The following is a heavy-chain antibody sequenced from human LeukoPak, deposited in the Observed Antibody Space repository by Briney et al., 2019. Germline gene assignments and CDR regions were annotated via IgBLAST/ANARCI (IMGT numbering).Heavy chain of an antibody. D-gene: IGHD6-19*01. CDR1: GFTFSTYG. J-gene: IGHJ4*02. CDR3: AKDLDSSGWYIDY. CDR2: NSGGSS. Sequence: GSLRLSCAASGFTFSTYGVYWVRQAPGKGLEWVSSNSGGSSYYADSVKGRFTISRDNSKNTLYLQMNSLRAEDTAVYYCAKDLDSSGWYIDYWGQGTLVTVSS. V-gene: IGHV3-23*01.